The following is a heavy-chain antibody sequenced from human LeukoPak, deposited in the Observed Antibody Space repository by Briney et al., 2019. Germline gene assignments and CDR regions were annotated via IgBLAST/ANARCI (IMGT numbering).Heavy chain of an antibody. CDR3: AKSLYGSGSYYNWFDP. Sequence: SETLSLTCVVYGGSFSGYHWSWIHQSPGKGLEWIGEINHRGSTNYNPSLKRRVTMSLDTSKNQFSLKLSSVTAADTAVYYCAKSLYGSGSYYNWFDPWGQGTLVTVSS. J-gene: IGHJ5*02. V-gene: IGHV4-34*01. CDR1: GGSFSGYH. CDR2: INHRGST. D-gene: IGHD3-10*01.